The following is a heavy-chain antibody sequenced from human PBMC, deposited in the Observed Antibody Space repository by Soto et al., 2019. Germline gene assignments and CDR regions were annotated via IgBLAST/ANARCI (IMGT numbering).Heavy chain of an antibody. CDR2: INHSGST. CDR3: ARVRESRSSDWYNCFDY. CDR1: GGSFSGYY. D-gene: IGHD6-19*01. V-gene: IGHV4-34*01. J-gene: IGHJ4*02. Sequence: SETLSLTCAVYGGSFSGYYWSWIRQPPGKGLEWIGEINHSGSTNYNPSLKSRVTISVDTSKNQFSLKLSSVTAADTAVYYCARVRESRSSDWYNCFDYWGQGTQVTVSS.